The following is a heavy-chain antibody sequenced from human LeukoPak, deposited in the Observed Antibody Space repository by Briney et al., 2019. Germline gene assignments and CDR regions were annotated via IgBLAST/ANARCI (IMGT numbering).Heavy chain of an antibody. CDR1: GGSFSGYY. CDR2: INHSGST. D-gene: IGHD3-16*02. CDR3: ARELAITFGGVIVMSGAFDI. Sequence: SETLSLACAVYGGSFSGYYWSWIRQPPGKGLEWVGEINHSGSTNYNPSLKSRVTISVDTSKNQFSLKLSSVTAADTAVYYCARELAITFGGVIVMSGAFDIWGQGTMVTVSS. V-gene: IGHV4-34*01. J-gene: IGHJ3*02.